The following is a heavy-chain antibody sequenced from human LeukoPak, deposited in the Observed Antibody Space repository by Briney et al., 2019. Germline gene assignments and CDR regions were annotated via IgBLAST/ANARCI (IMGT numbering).Heavy chain of an antibody. Sequence: GGSLRLSCAASGFTFSSYAMHWVRQAPGKGPEWISYISSTTTITYYADSVKGRFTISRDNAKNSLYLQMNSLRDEATAVYYCVAGTELVYWGQGTLVTVSS. CDR1: GFTFSSYA. CDR2: ISSTTTIT. CDR3: VAGTELVY. V-gene: IGHV3-48*02. J-gene: IGHJ4*02. D-gene: IGHD6-19*01.